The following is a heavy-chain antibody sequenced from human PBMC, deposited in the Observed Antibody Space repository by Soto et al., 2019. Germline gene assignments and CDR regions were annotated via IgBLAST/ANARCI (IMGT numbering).Heavy chain of an antibody. J-gene: IGHJ4*02. CDR2: ISTYNGNT. CDR3: ARDLVRESLNPPAPYKYYFDY. CDR1: GYTFTNYG. D-gene: IGHD3-10*01. Sequence: GASVKVSCKASGYTFTNYGISWVRQAPGQGLEWMGWISTYNGNTNYAQRLQGRVTMTTDTSTTTAYMELRSLRSDDTAVYYCARDLVRESLNPPAPYKYYFDYWGQGTLVTVSS. V-gene: IGHV1-18*01.